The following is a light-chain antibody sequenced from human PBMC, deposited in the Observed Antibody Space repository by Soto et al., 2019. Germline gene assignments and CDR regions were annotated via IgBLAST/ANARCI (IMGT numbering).Light chain of an antibody. J-gene: IGLJ1*01. CDR2: SND. CDR1: SSNIASNT. V-gene: IGLV1-44*01. CDR3: SSYAGSNNYV. Sequence: QSVLTQPPSASGTPGQRVTVSCSGSSSNIASNTVNWYQQLPGTAPKLLIYSNDQRPSGVPDRFSASKSGTSASLAISGLQAEDEADYYCSSYAGSNNYVFGAGTKLTVL.